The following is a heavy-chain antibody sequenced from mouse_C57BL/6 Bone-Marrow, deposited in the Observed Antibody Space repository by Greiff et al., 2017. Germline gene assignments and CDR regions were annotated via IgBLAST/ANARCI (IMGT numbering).Heavy chain of an antibody. CDR1: GYTFTSYW. CDR2: IHPNSGST. V-gene: IGHV1-64*01. Sequence: QVQLQQSGAELVKPGASVKLSCKASGYTFTSYWMHWVKQRPGQGLEWIGMIHPNSGSTNYNEKFKSKATLTVDKSSSTAYMQLSSLTSEDSAVYYCARMLTGAFAYWGQGTLVTVSA. J-gene: IGHJ3*01. D-gene: IGHD4-1*01. CDR3: ARMLTGAFAY.